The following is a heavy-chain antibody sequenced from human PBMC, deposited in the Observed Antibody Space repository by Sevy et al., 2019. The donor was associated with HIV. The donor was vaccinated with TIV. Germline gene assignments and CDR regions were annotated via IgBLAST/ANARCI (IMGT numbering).Heavy chain of an antibody. V-gene: IGHV3-11*01. CDR3: ARDLLIIRDCYNKDYYYYGMDV. D-gene: IGHD2-21*01. J-gene: IGHJ6*02. Sequence: GGSLRLSCAASGFTFSDYYMSWIRQAPGKGLEWVSYISSSGSTIYYADSVKGRFTISRDNAKNSLYLQMNSLRAEDTAVYYCARDLLIIRDCYNKDYYYYGMDVLGQGTTVTVSS. CDR2: ISSSGSTI. CDR1: GFTFSDYY.